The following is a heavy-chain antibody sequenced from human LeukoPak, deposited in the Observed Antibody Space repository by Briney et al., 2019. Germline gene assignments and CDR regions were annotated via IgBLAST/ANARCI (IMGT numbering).Heavy chain of an antibody. V-gene: IGHV1-69*06. D-gene: IGHD3-16*01. Sequence: SVTVSFKSSVGTFLNYAISWVRQAPGQGLEWMGRIIPIFGTANYAQKFQGRVTITADKSTSTAYMELSSLRSEDTAVYYCARVGEYYFDYWGQGTLVSVSS. CDR3: ARVGEYYFDY. CDR1: VGTFLNYA. J-gene: IGHJ4*02. CDR2: IIPIFGTA.